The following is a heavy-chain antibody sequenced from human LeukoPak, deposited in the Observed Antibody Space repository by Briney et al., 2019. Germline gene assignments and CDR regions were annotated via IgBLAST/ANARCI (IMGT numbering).Heavy chain of an antibody. CDR2: INPNSGGT. V-gene: IGHV1-2*02. CDR3: ARAGGYYDSSGYSSGVYY. Sequence: GASVKVSCKASGYTFTGYYMHWVRQAPGQGLEWMGWINPNSGGTNYAQKFQGRVTMTRDTSISTAYMELSRLRSEDTAVYYCARAGGYYDSSGYSSGVYYWGQGTLVTVSA. D-gene: IGHD3-22*01. J-gene: IGHJ4*02. CDR1: GYTFTGYY.